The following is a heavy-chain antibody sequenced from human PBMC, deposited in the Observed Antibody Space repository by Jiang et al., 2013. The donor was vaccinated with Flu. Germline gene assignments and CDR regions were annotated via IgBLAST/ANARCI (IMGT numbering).Heavy chain of an antibody. Sequence: EVKKPGALVKVSCKASGYTFTSYGISWVRQAPGQGLEWMGWISAYNGNTNYAQKLQGRVTMTTDTSTSTAYMELRSLRSDDTAVYYCARDGYSSGLYYYYGMDVWGQGTTVTVSS. CDR1: GYTFTSYG. CDR3: ARDGYSSGLYYYYGMDV. D-gene: IGHD6-19*01. CDR2: ISAYNGNT. J-gene: IGHJ6*02. V-gene: IGHV1-18*01.